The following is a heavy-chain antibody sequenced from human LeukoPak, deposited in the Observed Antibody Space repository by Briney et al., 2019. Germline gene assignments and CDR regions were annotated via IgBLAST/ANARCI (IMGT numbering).Heavy chain of an antibody. J-gene: IGHJ5*02. CDR2: IYYSGST. CDR1: GGSISSGGYY. CDR3: ARLGAAANPNWFDP. V-gene: IGHV4-31*03. Sequence: SETLSLTCTVSGGSISSGGYYWSWIRQHPGKGLEWIGYIYYSGSTYYNPSPKSRVTISVDTSKNQFSLKLSSVTAADTAVYYCARLGAAANPNWFDPWGQGTLVTVSS. D-gene: IGHD6-13*01.